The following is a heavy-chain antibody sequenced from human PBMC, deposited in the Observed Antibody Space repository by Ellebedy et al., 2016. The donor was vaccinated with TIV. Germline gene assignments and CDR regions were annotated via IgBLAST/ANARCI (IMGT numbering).Heavy chain of an antibody. CDR2: INPNSGGT. D-gene: IGHD4-23*01. V-gene: IGHV1-2*04. CDR3: ARGGGNSQHLHGMDV. CDR1: GYTFTGYY. J-gene: IGHJ6*02. Sequence: ASVKVSXXASGYTFTGYYMHWVRQAPGQGLEWMGWINPNSGGTNYAQKFQGWVTMTRDTSISTAYMELSRLRSDDTAVYYCARGGGNSQHLHGMDVWGQGTTVTVSS.